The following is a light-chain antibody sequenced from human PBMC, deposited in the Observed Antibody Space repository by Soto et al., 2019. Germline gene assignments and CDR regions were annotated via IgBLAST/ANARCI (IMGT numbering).Light chain of an antibody. J-gene: IGKJ5*01. Sequence: EIVLTQSPGTLSLSPGERATLSCRASQSVNTKYLAWYQQKPGQAPRLLIYGVSSRATGIPDRFSGSGSGTDFILTISRLEPEDFALYYCQQYGSSPITFGQGTRLEIK. V-gene: IGKV3-20*01. CDR2: GVS. CDR1: QSVNTKY. CDR3: QQYGSSPIT.